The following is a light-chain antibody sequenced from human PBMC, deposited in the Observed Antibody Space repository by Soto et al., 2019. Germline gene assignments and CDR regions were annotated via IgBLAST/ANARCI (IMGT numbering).Light chain of an antibody. Sequence: DIQMTQSPSTLSASVGDRVTITCRASQSISSWLAWYQQKPGKAPNLLICDTSNLETGVPSRFSGSGSGTDFTFTISSLQPEDIATYYCQQYDNLVTFGGGTKVDIK. J-gene: IGKJ4*01. CDR2: DTS. V-gene: IGKV1-33*01. CDR3: QQYDNLVT. CDR1: QSISSW.